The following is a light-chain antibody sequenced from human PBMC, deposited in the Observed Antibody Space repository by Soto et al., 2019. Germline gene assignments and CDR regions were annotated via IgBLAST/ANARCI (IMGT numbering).Light chain of an antibody. V-gene: IGLV1-44*01. CDR2: SNN. J-gene: IGLJ2*01. CDR1: GSNIGSNT. CDR3: ASWDDSLHGVV. Sequence: QSVLTQPPSASGTPGQRVTISCSGGGSNIGSNTVNWYQQLPGTAPKLLIYSNNYRPSGVPDRFSGSKSGTSASLAISGLQSEDEADYYCASWDDSLHGVVFGGGTQLTVL.